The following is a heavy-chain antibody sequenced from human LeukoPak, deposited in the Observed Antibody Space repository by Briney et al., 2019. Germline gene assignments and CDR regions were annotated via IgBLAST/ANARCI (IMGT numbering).Heavy chain of an antibody. J-gene: IGHJ5*02. D-gene: IGHD1-26*01. CDR3: ARAQVGAPTDL. CDR1: GFPFSSYA. CDR2: IHGDGDNI. Sequence: GGSLRLSCAAAGFPFSSYAMYWVRQAPGKGLVWVARIHGDGDNISYADSVRGRFTISRDNAKDTLYLHMNSLRPEDTAVYYCARAQVGAPTDLWGQGTLVTVSS. V-gene: IGHV3-74*01.